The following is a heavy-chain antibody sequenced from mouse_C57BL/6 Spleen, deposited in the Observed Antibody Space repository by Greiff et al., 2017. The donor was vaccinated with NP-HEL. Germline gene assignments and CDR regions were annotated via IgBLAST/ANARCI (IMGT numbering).Heavy chain of an antibody. J-gene: IGHJ3*01. CDR1: GYTFTSYW. D-gene: IGHD2-3*01. CDR3: AKDDGYYKFAY. CDR2: IDPNSGGT. Sequence: QVQLQQPGTELVKPGASVKLSCKASGYTFTSYWMHWVKQRPGQGLEWIGRIDPNSGGTKYNEKFKSKATLTVDKPSSTAYMQLSSLTSEDSAVYYCAKDDGYYKFAYWGQGTLVTVSA. V-gene: IGHV1-72*01.